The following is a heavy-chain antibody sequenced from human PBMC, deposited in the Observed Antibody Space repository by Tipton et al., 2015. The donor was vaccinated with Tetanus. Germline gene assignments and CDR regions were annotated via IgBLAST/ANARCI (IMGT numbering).Heavy chain of an antibody. CDR3: ARDGKFGPAASIHYGGYSYYCMDV. Sequence: TLSLTCTVSGGSISSGGYYWSWIRQHPGKGLEWIGYIYYSGSTYYNPSLKSRVNISVDTSKNQFSLKLSSVTAADTAVYYCARDGKFGPAASIHYGGYSYYCMDVWGQVPTVTVTS. V-gene: IGHV4-31*03. J-gene: IGHJ6*02. CDR2: IYYSGST. D-gene: IGHD6-25*01. CDR1: GGSISSGGYY.